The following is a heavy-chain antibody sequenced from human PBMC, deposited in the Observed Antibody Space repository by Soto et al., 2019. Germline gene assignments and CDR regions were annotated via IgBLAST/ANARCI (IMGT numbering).Heavy chain of an antibody. Sequence: PSETLSLTCTVSGGSISSYYWSWIRQPPGKGLEWIGYIYYSGSTDYNPSLKSRYNPSLKSRVTISVDTSKNQFSLKLSSVTAADTAVYYCARDKGSSTVTTNYFDYWGQGTLVTVSS. J-gene: IGHJ4*02. CDR3: ARDKGSSTVTTNYFDY. V-gene: IGHV4-59*01. CDR1: GGSISSYY. CDR2: IYYSGST. D-gene: IGHD4-17*01.